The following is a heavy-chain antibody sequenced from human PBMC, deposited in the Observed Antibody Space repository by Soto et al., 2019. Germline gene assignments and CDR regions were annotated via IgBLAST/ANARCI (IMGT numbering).Heavy chain of an antibody. J-gene: IGHJ3*02. CDR1: GYTFTGYY. Sequence: QVQLVQSGAEVKKPGASVKVSCKASGYTFTGYYMHWVRQAPGQGLEWMRWINPNSGGTNYAQKFQGWATMTRDKSISTAYMELSRLRSDDTAVDYCARGGDRVRVARVGLDAFDIWGQGTMVTVSS. V-gene: IGHV1-2*04. D-gene: IGHD2-15*01. CDR3: ARGGDRVRVARVGLDAFDI. CDR2: INPNSGGT.